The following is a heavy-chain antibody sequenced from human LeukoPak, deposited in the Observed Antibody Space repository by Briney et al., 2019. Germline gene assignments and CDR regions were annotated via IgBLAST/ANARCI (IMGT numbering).Heavy chain of an antibody. V-gene: IGHV4-59*01. CDR3: ARGGYGGSSTSCYDY. CDR2: IYYSGST. Sequence: PSETLSLTCTVSGGSISSYYWSWIRQPPGKGLEWIGWIYYSGSTNYNPSLKSRVTISVDTSKNQFSLNLSSVTAADTAVYYCARGGYGGSSTSCYDYWGQGTLVTVSS. CDR1: GGSISSYY. D-gene: IGHD2-2*01. J-gene: IGHJ4*02.